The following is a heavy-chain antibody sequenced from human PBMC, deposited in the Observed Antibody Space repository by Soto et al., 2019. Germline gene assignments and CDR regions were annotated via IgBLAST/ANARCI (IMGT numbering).Heavy chain of an antibody. CDR1: GFTFSSYA. CDR2: ISYDGSNK. V-gene: IGHV3-30-3*01. J-gene: IGHJ6*02. CDR3: ARGRKNIVVVTAILTYYYGMDV. Sequence: QVQLVESGGGVVQPGRSLRLSCAASGFTFSSYAMHWVRQAPGKGLEWVAVISYDGSNKYYADSVKGRFTISRDNSKNTLYLQINSLRAEDTAVYYCARGRKNIVVVTAILTYYYGMDVWGQGTTVTVSS. D-gene: IGHD2-21*02.